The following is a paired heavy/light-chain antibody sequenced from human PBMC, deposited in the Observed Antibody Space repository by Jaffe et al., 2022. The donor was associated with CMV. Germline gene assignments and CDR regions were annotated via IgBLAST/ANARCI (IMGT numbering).Heavy chain of an antibody. CDR1: GDSITNSHW. J-gene: IGHJ5*02. V-gene: IGHV4-4*02. D-gene: IGHD4-17*01. Sequence: QVQLQESGPGLVKPSGTLSLTCAVSGDSITNSHWWTWVRQPPGQGLEWIGEVHRSGDTNYNPSLKSRVAISLDKSKNQFSLELTSVTAADTAFYYCARTMTTVTTGWFDPWGQGTLVTVSS. CDR3: ARTMTTVTTGWFDP. CDR2: VHRSGDT.
Light chain of an antibody. CDR3: QQLNSYPYT. CDR1: QDISRY. J-gene: IGKJ2*01. V-gene: IGKV1-9*01. CDR2: TTS. Sequence: DIHLTQSPSFLSASVGDRVTITCRASQDISRYFAWYQQRPGKAPKLLIYTTSTLQSGVPSRFSGSGSGSVFTLTISGLQPEDFATYYCQQLNSYPYTFGQGTKLEIK.